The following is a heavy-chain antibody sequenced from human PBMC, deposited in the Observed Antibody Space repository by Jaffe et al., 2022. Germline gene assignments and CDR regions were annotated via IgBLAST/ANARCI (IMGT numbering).Heavy chain of an antibody. CDR2: ISWDGGST. J-gene: IGHJ3*02. D-gene: IGHD6-13*01. CDR1: GFTFDDYA. Sequence: EVQLVESGGVVVQPGGSLRLSCAASGFTFDDYAMHWVRQAPGKGLEWVSLISWDGGSTYYADSVKGRFTISRDNSKNSLYLQMNSLRAEDTALYYCAKDIWRGAAAGTGAFDIWGQGTMVTVSS. V-gene: IGHV3-43D*04. CDR3: AKDIWRGAAAGTGAFDI.